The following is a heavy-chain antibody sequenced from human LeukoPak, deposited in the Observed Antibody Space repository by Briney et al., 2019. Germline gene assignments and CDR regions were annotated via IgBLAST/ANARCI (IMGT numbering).Heavy chain of an antibody. Sequence: PGGSLRLSCAASGFTFSSYAMSWVRQAPGKGLEWVSAISASGGTTYYADSVKGRFTISRDNSKNTLYLQTSSLRAEDTAVCYCAKEPREYCSSTSCPNWIDPWGQGTLVTVSS. V-gene: IGHV3-23*01. CDR3: AKEPREYCSSTSCPNWIDP. CDR2: ISASGGTT. D-gene: IGHD2-2*01. CDR1: GFTFSSYA. J-gene: IGHJ5*02.